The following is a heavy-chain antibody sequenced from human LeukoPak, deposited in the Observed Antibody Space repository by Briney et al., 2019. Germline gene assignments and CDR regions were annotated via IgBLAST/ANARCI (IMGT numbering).Heavy chain of an antibody. CDR3: ARDSSDVLNGYYHF. V-gene: IGHV1-2*02. D-gene: IGHD3-9*01. CDR1: GYTFNDYY. CDR2: INPNSGRT. Sequence: GASVKVSCMTSGYTFNDYYLHWVRQAPGQGLEWMGWINPNSGRTNYPPKFQGRVTLTTDTSISTAYMELSSLISGDTALYYCARDSSDVLNGYYHFWGQGTLVTVSS. J-gene: IGHJ4*02.